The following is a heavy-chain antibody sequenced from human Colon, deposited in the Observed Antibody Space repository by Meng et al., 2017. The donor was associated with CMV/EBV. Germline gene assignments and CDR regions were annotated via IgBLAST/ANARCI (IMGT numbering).Heavy chain of an antibody. CDR2: ISAYNGNT. D-gene: IGHD6-13*01. CDR3: ARAAGSSWYEPFDY. V-gene: IGHV1-18*01. J-gene: IGHJ4*02. CDR1: GYIFNNYG. Sequence: SGYIFNNYGITWVRQAPGQGLEWMGWISAYNGNTNYAQKFQGRVTMTTDTSTSTAYMELRSLRSDDTAVYYCARAAGSSWYEPFDYWGQGTLVTVSS.